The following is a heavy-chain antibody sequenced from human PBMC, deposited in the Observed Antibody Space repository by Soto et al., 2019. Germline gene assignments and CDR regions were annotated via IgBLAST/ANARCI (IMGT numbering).Heavy chain of an antibody. D-gene: IGHD2-2*01. V-gene: IGHV4-31*03. CDR2: IYYSGST. J-gene: IGHJ5*01. CDR1: GGSISSGGYY. Sequence: SETLSLTCTVSGGSISSGGYYWSWIRQHPGKGLEWIGYIYYSGSTYYNPSLKSRVTISVDTSKNQFSLKLSSVTAADTAVYYCARGSSPSLYCSSTSCYSPWFDYWGQGTLVTVSS. CDR3: ARGSSPSLYCSSTSCYSPWFDY.